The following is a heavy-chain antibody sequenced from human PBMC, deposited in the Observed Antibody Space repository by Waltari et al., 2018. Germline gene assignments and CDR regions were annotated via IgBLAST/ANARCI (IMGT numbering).Heavy chain of an antibody. CDR2: IRSKAYGGTT. CDR3: TRDSRIFGVVTPLSY. CDR1: GGSISSGSYY. Sequence: VQLQESGPGLVKPSETLSLTCSVSGGSISSGSYYWTWIRQPAGKGLEWVGFIRSKAYGGTTEYAASVKGRFTSSRDDSKSIAYLQMNSLKTEDTAVYYCTRDSRIFGVVTPLSYWGQGTLVTVSS. V-gene: IGHV3-49*05. J-gene: IGHJ4*02. D-gene: IGHD3-3*01.